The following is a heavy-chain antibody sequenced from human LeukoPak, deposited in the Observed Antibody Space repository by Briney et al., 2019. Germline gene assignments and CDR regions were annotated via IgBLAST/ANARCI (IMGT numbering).Heavy chain of an antibody. CDR1: GGSISSYY. D-gene: IGHD3-16*01. J-gene: IGHJ5*02. CDR2: IYYSGST. V-gene: IGHV4-59*01. Sequence: PSETLSLTCTVSGGSISSYYWSWIRQPPGKGLEWIGYIYYSGSTNYNPSLKSRVTISVDTSKNQFSLKLSSVTAAGTAVYYCARDNVWDAGWFDPWGQGTLVTVSS. CDR3: ARDNVWDAGWFDP.